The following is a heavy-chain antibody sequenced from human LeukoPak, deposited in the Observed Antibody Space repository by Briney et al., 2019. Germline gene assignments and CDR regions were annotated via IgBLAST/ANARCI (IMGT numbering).Heavy chain of an antibody. CDR3: ARFSSDCGETSCYLTY. Sequence: SDTLSLTCTVSGGSVNSHFWSWIRQPPGKGLEMIGHIYYNRATTYHPSLRARVTMSIDVSKNQFSLELTSVTTTDTAVYDCARFSSDCGETSCYLTYWGQGILVTVSS. CDR2: IYYNRAT. CDR1: GGSVNSHF. J-gene: IGHJ4*02. D-gene: IGHD2-15*01. V-gene: IGHV4-59*02.